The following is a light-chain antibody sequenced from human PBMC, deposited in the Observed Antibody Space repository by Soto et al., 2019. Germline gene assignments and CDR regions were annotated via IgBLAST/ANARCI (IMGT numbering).Light chain of an antibody. V-gene: IGKV2-30*01. J-gene: IGKJ1*01. CDR1: QSLVSSDGNTY. CDR2: KVS. Sequence: VMTQSPLSLAVTLGQPASISCRSSQSLVSSDGNTYLNWFQHRPGQPPRRLIYKVSIRDSGVPDRFSGSGSGTDFTLKISRVEAENGVVYYCMQGTHRAPTFRQGTKVDIK. CDR3: MQGTHRAPT.